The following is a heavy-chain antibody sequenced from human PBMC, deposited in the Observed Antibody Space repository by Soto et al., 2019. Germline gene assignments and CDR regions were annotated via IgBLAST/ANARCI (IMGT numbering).Heavy chain of an antibody. Sequence: EVQLVESGGGLVKPGGSLRLSCAASGFTFSNAWMNWVRQAPGKGLEWVGRIKSKTDGGTTDYAAPVKGRFTISRDDSNNALYLQINSLKTEDTAVYYCTTGTAFESSGYWSHYYYGMDVWGQGTTVTVSS. J-gene: IGHJ6*02. CDR2: IKSKTDGGTT. CDR1: GFTFSNAW. D-gene: IGHD3-22*01. CDR3: TTGTAFESSGYWSHYYYGMDV. V-gene: IGHV3-15*07.